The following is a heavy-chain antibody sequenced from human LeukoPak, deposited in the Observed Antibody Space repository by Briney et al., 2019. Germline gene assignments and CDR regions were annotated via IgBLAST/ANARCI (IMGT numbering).Heavy chain of an antibody. CDR1: GFTFSGSA. CDR3: TGNYYGSGSYADFDY. J-gene: IGHJ4*02. CDR2: IRSTANGYAT. V-gene: IGHV3-73*01. Sequence: GGSLRLPCAASGFTFSGSALHWVGQASGKGLEWVGRIRSTANGYATAYAASVKGRFTISRDDSKNTAYLQMDSLKTEDTAVYYCTGNYYGSGSYADFDYWGQGTLVTVSS. D-gene: IGHD3-10*01.